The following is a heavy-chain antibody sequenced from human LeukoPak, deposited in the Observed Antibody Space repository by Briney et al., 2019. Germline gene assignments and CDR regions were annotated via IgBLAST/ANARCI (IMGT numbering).Heavy chain of an antibody. CDR2: ISSSSSYI. CDR1: GFTFSSYS. J-gene: IGHJ3*02. CDR3: ARAGASSGYPDAFDI. D-gene: IGHD3-22*01. Sequence: PGGSLRLSCAASGFTFSSYSMNWVRQAPGKGLEWVSSISSSSSYIYYADSVKGRFTISRDNAKNSLYLQMNSLRAEDTAVYYCARAGASSGYPDAFDIWGQGTMVTVSS. V-gene: IGHV3-21*01.